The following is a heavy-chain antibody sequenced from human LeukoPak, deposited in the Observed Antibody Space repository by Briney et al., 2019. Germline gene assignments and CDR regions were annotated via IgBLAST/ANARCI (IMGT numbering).Heavy chain of an antibody. D-gene: IGHD5-18*01. J-gene: IGHJ6*02. CDR3: AGSLMAQYRTYYYYGMDV. CDR2: INHSGST. V-gene: IGHV4-39*07. Sequence: SETLSLTCTVSGGSISSSSYYWGWIRQPPGKGLEWIGEINHSGSTNYNPSLKSRVTISVDTSKNQFSLKLSSVTAADTAVYYCAGSLMAQYRTYYYYGMDVWGQGTTVTVSS. CDR1: GGSISSSSYY.